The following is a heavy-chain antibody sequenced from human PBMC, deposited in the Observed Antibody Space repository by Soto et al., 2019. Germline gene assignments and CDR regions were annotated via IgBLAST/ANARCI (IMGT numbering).Heavy chain of an antibody. D-gene: IGHD2-15*01. CDR3: ARGTVAAATRAVLYGLDV. CDR2: INPNSGGT. J-gene: IGHJ6*02. V-gene: IGHV1-2*04. Sequence: QVQLVQSGAEVKKPGASVKVSCKASGYTFTGNYMHWVRQAPGQGLEWMGWINPNSGGTNYTQKFQGWVTMTRDTSISTAYMELSRLRSDDTAVYYCARGTVAAATRAVLYGLDVWGQGTTVTVSS. CDR1: GYTFTGNY.